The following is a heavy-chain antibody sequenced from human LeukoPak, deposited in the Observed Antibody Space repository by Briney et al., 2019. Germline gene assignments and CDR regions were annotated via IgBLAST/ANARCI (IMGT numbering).Heavy chain of an antibody. CDR3: ARGSRHYYDSSGYYPFDY. D-gene: IGHD3-22*01. CDR2: IIPIFGTA. CDR1: GYTFTSYG. Sequence: SVKVSCKASGYTFTSYGISWVRQAPGQGLEWMGGIIPIFGTANYAQKFQGRVTITADESTSTAYMELSSLRSEDTAVYYCARGSRHYYDSSGYYPFDYWGQGTLVTVSS. J-gene: IGHJ4*02. V-gene: IGHV1-69*13.